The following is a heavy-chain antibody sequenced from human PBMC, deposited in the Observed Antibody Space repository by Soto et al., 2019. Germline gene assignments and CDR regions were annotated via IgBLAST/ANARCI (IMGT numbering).Heavy chain of an antibody. Sequence: PGGSLRLSCAASGFTFSSYEMNWVRQAPGKGLEWVSYISSSGSTIYYADSVKGRFTISRDNVKNSLYLQMNSLRAEDTAVYYCARDRAEQWLAYYYGMDVWGQGTTVTVSS. D-gene: IGHD6-19*01. V-gene: IGHV3-48*03. CDR2: ISSSGSTI. CDR1: GFTFSSYE. CDR3: ARDRAEQWLAYYYGMDV. J-gene: IGHJ6*02.